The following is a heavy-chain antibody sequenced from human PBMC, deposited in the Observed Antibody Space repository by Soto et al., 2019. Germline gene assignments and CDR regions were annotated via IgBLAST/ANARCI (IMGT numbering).Heavy chain of an antibody. CDR3: AAGGGLPRYY. CDR1: GGSISSGGYS. CDR2: IYHSGST. Sequence: QLQLQESGSGLVKPSQTLSLTCAVSGGSISSGGYSWSWIRQPPGKGLEWIGYIYHSGSTYYNPSLTSRVTISVDRSKNQFPLKLSSVTAADTAVYSCAAGGGLPRYYWGQGTLVTVSS. J-gene: IGHJ4*02. D-gene: IGHD5-12*01. V-gene: IGHV4-30-2*01.